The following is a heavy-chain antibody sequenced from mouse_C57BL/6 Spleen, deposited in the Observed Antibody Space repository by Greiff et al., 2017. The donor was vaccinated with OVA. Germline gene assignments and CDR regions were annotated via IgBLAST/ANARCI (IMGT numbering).Heavy chain of an antibody. CDR3: FYGSSYVGGFDY. CDR1: GFNIKDYY. J-gene: IGHJ2*01. V-gene: IGHV14-1*01. CDR2: IDPEDGDT. D-gene: IGHD1-1*01. Sequence: VQLQQSGAELVRPGASVKLSCTASGFNIKDYYMHWVKQRPEQGLEWIGRIDPEDGDTEYAPKFQGKATMTADTSSNTAYLQLSSLTSEDTAVYYCFYGSSYVGGFDYWGQGTTLTVSS.